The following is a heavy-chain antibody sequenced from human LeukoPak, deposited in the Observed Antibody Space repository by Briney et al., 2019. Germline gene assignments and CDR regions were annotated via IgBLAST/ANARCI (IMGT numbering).Heavy chain of an antibody. J-gene: IGHJ6*03. D-gene: IGHD6-19*01. CDR1: GYTLTELS. Sequence: GASVKVSCKVSGYTLTELSMHWVRQAPGKGLEWMGGFDPEDGETIYAQKFQGRVTMTEDTSTDTAYMELSSLRSDDTAVYYCARYSIAVVDYYYYMDVWGKGSTVTVSS. CDR3: ARYSIAVVDYYYYMDV. CDR2: FDPEDGET. V-gene: IGHV1-24*01.